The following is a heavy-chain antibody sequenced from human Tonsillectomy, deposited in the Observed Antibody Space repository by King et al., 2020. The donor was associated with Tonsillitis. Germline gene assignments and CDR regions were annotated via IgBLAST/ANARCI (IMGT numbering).Heavy chain of an antibody. CDR1: GFTFSSYS. D-gene: IGHD2-15*01. J-gene: IGHJ6*02. CDR3: ASKDDYYDMDV. V-gene: IGHV3-48*04. CDR2: ISSSCSTI. Sequence: VQLVESGGGLVQPGGSLRLSCAASGFTFSSYSMNWVRQAPGKGLEWVSYISSSCSTIYYADSVKGRFTISRDNAKNSLYLQMNSLRAEDTAVYYCASKDDYYDMDVWGQGTTVTVSS.